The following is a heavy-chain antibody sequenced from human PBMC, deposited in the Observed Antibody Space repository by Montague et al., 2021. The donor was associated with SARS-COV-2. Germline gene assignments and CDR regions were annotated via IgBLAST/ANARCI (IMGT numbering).Heavy chain of an antibody. CDR3: VRAKNTCFIANCVNYFDV. Sequence: SETLSLTCEVSGGSMSGYYWTWIRQSPGKGLEWIGYFHYTGGTKYNPSLKTRASLSLDTPKNHFSLHLSSVTAADTAIYFCVRAKNTCFIANCVNYFDVWGLGALVTVSS. D-gene: IGHD1-1*01. CDR1: GGSMSGYY. J-gene: IGHJ4*02. V-gene: IGHV4-59*01. CDR2: FHYTGGT.